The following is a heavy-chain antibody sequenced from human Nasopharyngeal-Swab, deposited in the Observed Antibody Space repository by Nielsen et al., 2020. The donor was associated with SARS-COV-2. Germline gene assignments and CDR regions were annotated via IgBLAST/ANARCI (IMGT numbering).Heavy chain of an antibody. CDR1: GYTFTSYY. Sequence: ASVKVSCKASGYTFTSYYMHWVRQAPGQGLEWMGIINPSGGSTSYAQKFQGRVTMTEDTSTDTAYMELSSLRSEDTAVYYCATTTPIVGAPSWFDPWGQGTLVTVSS. D-gene: IGHD1-26*01. V-gene: IGHV1-46*01. J-gene: IGHJ5*02. CDR2: INPSGGST. CDR3: ATTTPIVGAPSWFDP.